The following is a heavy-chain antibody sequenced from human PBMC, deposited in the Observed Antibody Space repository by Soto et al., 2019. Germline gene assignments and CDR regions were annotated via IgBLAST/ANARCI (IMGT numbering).Heavy chain of an antibody. CDR2: IYYNGSS. Sequence: QVQLQESGPGLVKPSQTLSLTCTVSGGSISSGDYYWSWIRQPPVKGLEWIGYIYYNGSSYYNPALKSRVTLSVDTSKNQFTLKLSAVTAAYAAVYDCARASPVVTDVWGQGTTVTFSS. D-gene: IGHD5-18*01. CDR3: ARASPVVTDV. V-gene: IGHV4-30-4*01. CDR1: GGSISSGDYY. J-gene: IGHJ6*02.